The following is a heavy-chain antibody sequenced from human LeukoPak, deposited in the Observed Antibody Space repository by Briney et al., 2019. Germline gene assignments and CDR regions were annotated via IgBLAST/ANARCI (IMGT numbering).Heavy chain of an antibody. J-gene: IGHJ4*02. V-gene: IGHV3-73*01. CDR2: IRSKANSYAT. D-gene: IGHD5-18*01. CDR3: TRPTAHD. Sequence: GGSLKLSCAASGFTFSGSAMHWVRQASGKGLEWVGRIRSKANSYATAYAASVKGRFTISRDDSKNTAYLQMNSLKTEDTAVYYRTRPTAHDWGQGTLVTVSS. CDR1: GFTFSGSA.